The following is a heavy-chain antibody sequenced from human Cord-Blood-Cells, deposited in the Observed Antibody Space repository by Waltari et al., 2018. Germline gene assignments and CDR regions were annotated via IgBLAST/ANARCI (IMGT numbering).Heavy chain of an antibody. J-gene: IGHJ3*02. CDR2: IIPIFGTA. V-gene: IGHV1-69*01. Sequence: QGLEWMGGIIPIFGTANYAQKFQGRVTITADESTSTAYMELSSLRSEDTAVYYCARAPSGYDYFAFDIWGQGTMVTVSS. D-gene: IGHD5-12*01. CDR3: ARAPSGYDYFAFDI.